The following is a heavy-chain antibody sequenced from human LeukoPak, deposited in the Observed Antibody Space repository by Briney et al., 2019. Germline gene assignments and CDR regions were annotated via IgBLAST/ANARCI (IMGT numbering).Heavy chain of an antibody. CDR3: AKDRIAVSGAGPFDY. Sequence: PGGSLRLSCAASGFTFSTYVMSWVRQVPGKGLEWVSALSGNGETSYYTDSVKGRFTISRDNSKNTLHLQMNFPRADDSAVYYCAKDRIAVSGAGPFDYWGRGTLVTVSA. CDR2: LSGNGETS. V-gene: IGHV3-23*01. CDR1: GFTFSTYV. J-gene: IGHJ4*02. D-gene: IGHD6-19*01.